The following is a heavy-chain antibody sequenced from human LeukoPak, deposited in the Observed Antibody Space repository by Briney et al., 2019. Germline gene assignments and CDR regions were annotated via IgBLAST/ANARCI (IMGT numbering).Heavy chain of an antibody. Sequence: SETLSLTCAVYGGSFSGYYWSWIRQPPGKGLEWIGEINHSGSTYYNPSLKSRVTISVDTSKNQFSLKLSSVTAADTAVYYCARDYGELGAFDIWGQGAMVTVSS. CDR1: GGSFSGYY. D-gene: IGHD3-10*01. CDR3: ARDYGELGAFDI. J-gene: IGHJ3*02. V-gene: IGHV4-34*09. CDR2: INHSGST.